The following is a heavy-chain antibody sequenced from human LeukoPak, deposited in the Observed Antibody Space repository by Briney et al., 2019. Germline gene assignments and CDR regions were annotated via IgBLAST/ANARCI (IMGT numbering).Heavy chain of an antibody. D-gene: IGHD1-20*01. J-gene: IGHJ3*02. Sequence: GGSLRLSCAASGFTFSSYAMHWVRQAPGKGLEWVAVITYGGSNKYYADSVKGRFTISRDNAKNTLYLQMNSLRAEDTAVYFCAKGVNNWNLDVFDIWGQGTMVTVSS. V-gene: IGHV3-30*04. CDR3: AKGVNNWNLDVFDI. CDR2: ITYGGSNK. CDR1: GFTFSSYA.